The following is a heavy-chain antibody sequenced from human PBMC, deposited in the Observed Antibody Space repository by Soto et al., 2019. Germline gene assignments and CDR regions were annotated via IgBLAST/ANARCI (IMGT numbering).Heavy chain of an antibody. CDR3: ARNTYYYGSGFDY. CDR2: IYHSGST. J-gene: IGHJ4*02. V-gene: IGHV4-4*02. CDR1: GGSISSSNW. Sequence: SETLSLTCTVSGGSISSSNWWSWVRQPPGKGLEWIGEIYHSGSTNYNPSLKSQVTISVDKSKNQFSLKLSSVTAADTAVYYCARNTYYYGSGFDYWGQGTLVTVSS. D-gene: IGHD3-10*01.